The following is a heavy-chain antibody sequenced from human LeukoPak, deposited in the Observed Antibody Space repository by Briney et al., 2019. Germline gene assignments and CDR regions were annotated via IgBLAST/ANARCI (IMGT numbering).Heavy chain of an antibody. CDR1: GGSISTYY. CDR3: ARGRGYGGNYLRAFDI. Sequence: PSETLSLTCTVSGGSISTYYWSWIRQPAGKGLEWIGRIYSSGSTNYNPSLKSRVTISVDTSKNQFSLKLSSVTAADTAVYYCARGRGYGGNYLRAFDIWGQGTMVSVSS. D-gene: IGHD1-26*01. V-gene: IGHV4-4*07. CDR2: IYSSGST. J-gene: IGHJ3*02.